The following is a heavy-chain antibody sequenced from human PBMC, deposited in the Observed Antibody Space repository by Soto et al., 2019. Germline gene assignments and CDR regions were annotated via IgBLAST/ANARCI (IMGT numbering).Heavy chain of an antibody. D-gene: IGHD5-12*01. CDR3: HGYGY. CDR2: IYRVGTT. Sequence: EVQLVESGGGLIQPGGSLRLSCVVSGFTVSSTNYMSWVRQAPGKGLEWVSVIYRVGTTYYADSVKGRFTIPRDNSKNTLYLQMNSLRAEDTAVYYFHGYGYWGQGTLVTVSS. V-gene: IGHV3-53*01. J-gene: IGHJ4*02. CDR1: GFTVSSTNY.